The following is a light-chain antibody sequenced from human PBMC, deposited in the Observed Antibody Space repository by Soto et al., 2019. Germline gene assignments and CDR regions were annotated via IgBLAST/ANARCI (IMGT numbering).Light chain of an antibody. CDR1: QSVDTK. Sequence: ETVMTQSPATLSVSPGEKATVSCRASQSVDTKLAWYQHKPGQAPRLLIYGASTRASGIPARFSGSGSGTEFTLTISSLQSEDFAVYFCQQYNNWYTYGQGTKLEIK. J-gene: IGKJ2*01. V-gene: IGKV3-15*01. CDR2: GAS. CDR3: QQYNNWYT.